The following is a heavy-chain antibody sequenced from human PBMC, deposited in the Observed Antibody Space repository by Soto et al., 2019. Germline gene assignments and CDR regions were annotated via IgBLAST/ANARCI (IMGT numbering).Heavy chain of an antibody. CDR3: AWTEVGYIYNFDH. D-gene: IGHD5-18*01. CDR2: ITSDSGTI. Sequence: EVQLVESGGGLVQPGGSLRLSCAASGFTFRSYNMNWVRQAPGKGLEWVSFITSDSGTIYYADSVKGRFTISRDNAKNSLYLQMNSLRDDDTAVYYCAWTEVGYIYNFDHWGQGTLVTVSS. J-gene: IGHJ4*02. CDR1: GFTFRSYN. V-gene: IGHV3-48*02.